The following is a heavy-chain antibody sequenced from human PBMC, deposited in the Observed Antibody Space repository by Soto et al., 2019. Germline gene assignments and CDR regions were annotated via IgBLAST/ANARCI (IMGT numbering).Heavy chain of an antibody. J-gene: IGHJ3*02. CDR2: ISRSTNYI. V-gene: IGHV3-48*02. Sequence: VQLVESGGGLVQPGGSLRLSCAASGFTFSDYSMNWVRRAPGKGLECISYISRSTNYIYYADSVKGRFTISRDNAKNSLYLEMSSLRDEDTAVYYCARDRLYAFDTWGQGTMVTVSS. CDR3: ARDRLYAFDT. CDR1: GFTFSDYS.